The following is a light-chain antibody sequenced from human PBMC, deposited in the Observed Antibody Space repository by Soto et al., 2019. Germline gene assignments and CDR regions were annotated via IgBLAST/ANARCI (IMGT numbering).Light chain of an antibody. J-gene: IGLJ1*01. CDR1: SSDIGGYNY. CDR3: ISYISSRTPFV. Sequence: QPVLTQPASVSGSPGQSITISCTGTSSDIGGYNYVSWYQQHPGKAPKLMISEVTNRPSGVSNRFSGSKSGNTASLTISGLQAEDEADYYCISYISSRTPFVFGTGTKLTVL. V-gene: IGLV2-14*01. CDR2: EVT.